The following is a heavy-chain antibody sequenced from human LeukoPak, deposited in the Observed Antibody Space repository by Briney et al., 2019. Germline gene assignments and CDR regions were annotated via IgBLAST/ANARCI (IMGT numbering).Heavy chain of an antibody. CDR2: MNPNSGNT. V-gene: IGHV1-8*01. Sequence: ASVKVSCKASGYTFTSYDINWVRQATGQGLEWMGWMNPNSGNTGYAQKFQGRVTMTRNTSISTAYMELSRLRSDDTAVYYCARVFRSITARLDFDYWGQGTLVTVSS. CDR1: GYTFTSYD. J-gene: IGHJ4*02. CDR3: ARVFRSITARLDFDY. D-gene: IGHD6-6*01.